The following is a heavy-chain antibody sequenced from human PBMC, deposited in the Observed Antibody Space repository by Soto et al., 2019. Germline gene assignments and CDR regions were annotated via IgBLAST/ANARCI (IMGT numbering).Heavy chain of an antibody. CDR2: IKQDGSEY. J-gene: IGHJ4*02. D-gene: IGHD3-3*01. Sequence: WGSLRLSCAASGFTFSNYGRSWVRQAPGKGLEWVANIKQDGSEYYYVDCVKSRFTVSRDNANHSLSIHLTSLRADDTAVYYCVRDVGPTTIFGEALSGYSDSGGQGTLAT. CDR3: VRDVGPTTIFGEALSGYSDS. V-gene: IGHV3-7*03. CDR1: GFTFSNYG.